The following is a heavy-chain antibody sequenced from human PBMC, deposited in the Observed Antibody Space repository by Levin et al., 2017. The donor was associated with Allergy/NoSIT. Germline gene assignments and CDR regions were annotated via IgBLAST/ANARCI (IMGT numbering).Heavy chain of an antibody. D-gene: IGHD3-10*02. CDR2: ITGGGGTT. CDR3: ASLFPQGYYYTDV. Sequence: GGSLRLSCAVSGFTISDYAMAWVRQAPGKGLEWVSVITGGGGTTYYGDSVKGRFTVSRDNSKNTLYLELNSLRAEDTAVYYCASLFPQGYYYTDVWGNGTTVTVSS. CDR1: GFTISDYA. V-gene: IGHV3-23*01. J-gene: IGHJ6*03.